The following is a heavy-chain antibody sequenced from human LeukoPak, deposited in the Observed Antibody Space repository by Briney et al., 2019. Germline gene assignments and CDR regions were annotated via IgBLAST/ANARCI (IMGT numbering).Heavy chain of an antibody. CDR1: GYTFTDYY. V-gene: IGHV1-2*02. D-gene: IGHD1-26*01. Sequence: AASVKVSCKASGYTFTDYYIHWVRQAPGQGLEWMAWIDPNSGATNYAQKFQGRITMTRDTSISTAYMELSRLRSDDTAVYYCARVGATYSGDPWGQGTLVTVSS. CDR2: IDPNSGAT. J-gene: IGHJ5*02. CDR3: ARVGATYSGDP.